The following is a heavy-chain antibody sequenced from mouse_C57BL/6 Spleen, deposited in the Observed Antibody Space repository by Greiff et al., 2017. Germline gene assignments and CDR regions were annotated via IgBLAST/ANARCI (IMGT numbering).Heavy chain of an antibody. J-gene: IGHJ2*01. CDR2: ISDGGSYT. Sequence: EVKLVESGGGLVKPGGSLKLSCAASGFTFSSYAMSWVRQTPEKRLEWVATISDGGSYTYYPDNVKGRFTISRDNAKNNLYLQMSHLKSEDTAMYYCARLGRGYWGQGTTLTVSS. CDR1: GFTFSSYA. V-gene: IGHV5-4*03. CDR3: ARLGRGY. D-gene: IGHD4-1*01.